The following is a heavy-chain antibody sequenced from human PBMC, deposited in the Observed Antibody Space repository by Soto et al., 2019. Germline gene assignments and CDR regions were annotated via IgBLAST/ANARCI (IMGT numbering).Heavy chain of an antibody. CDR2: IIPIFGTV. Sequence: QVQLVQSGAEVKKPGSSVKVSCKASGGTFSSYAISWVRQAPGQGLEWMGGIIPIFGTVNYAQKFQGRVTITADESTSTAYMELSSLRSEDTAVYYCARYIVVVVAATLEYYYYGMDVWGQGTTVTVSS. V-gene: IGHV1-69*01. CDR1: GGTFSSYA. J-gene: IGHJ6*02. D-gene: IGHD2-15*01. CDR3: ARYIVVVVAATLEYYYYGMDV.